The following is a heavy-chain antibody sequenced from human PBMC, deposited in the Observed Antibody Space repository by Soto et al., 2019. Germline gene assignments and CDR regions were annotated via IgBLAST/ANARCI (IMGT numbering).Heavy chain of an antibody. CDR2: ISYDGSNK. D-gene: IGHD5-12*01. CDR3: AQDRTAILAEVSWLES. J-gene: IGHJ5*02. V-gene: IGHV3-30*18. Sequence: QVLLVESGGCVVQPGGSLTLSSVGSGFTFNSHGMHWVRQAPGKGLEWVAVISYDGSNKYYEESVKGRFTISRDNSRNTVYLQLNSLRAEDTALYYCAQDRTAILAEVSWLESWGQGTLVTVSA. CDR1: GFTFNSHG.